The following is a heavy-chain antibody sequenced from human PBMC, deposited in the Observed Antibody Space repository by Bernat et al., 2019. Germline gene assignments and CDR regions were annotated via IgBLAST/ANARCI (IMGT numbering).Heavy chain of an antibody. J-gene: IGHJ3*02. V-gene: IGHV3-53*02. CDR1: GFTVSSNY. CDR3: ARLDVDATDAFDI. D-gene: IGHD3/OR15-3a*01. CDR2: IYSGGST. Sequence: EVQLVETGGGLIQPGGSLRLSCAASGFTVSSNYMSWVRQAPGKGLEWVSVIYSGGSTYYADSVKGRFTISRDNSKNTLYLQMNSLRAEDTAVYYCARLDVDATDAFDIWGKGKWSPSLQ.